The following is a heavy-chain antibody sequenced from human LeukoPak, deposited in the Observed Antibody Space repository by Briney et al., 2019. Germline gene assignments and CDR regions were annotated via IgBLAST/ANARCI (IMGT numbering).Heavy chain of an antibody. V-gene: IGHV1-18*01. CDR1: GYTFTSYG. J-gene: IGHJ6*03. Sequence: EASVKVSCKASGYTFTSYGISWVRQAPGQGLEWMGWISAYNGNTNYAQKLQGRVTMTTDTSTSTAYMELRSLRSDDTAVYYCARASPLGYCSSTSCPHYYYYMDVWGKGTTVTVSS. D-gene: IGHD2-2*01. CDR3: ARASPLGYCSSTSCPHYYYYMDV. CDR2: ISAYNGNT.